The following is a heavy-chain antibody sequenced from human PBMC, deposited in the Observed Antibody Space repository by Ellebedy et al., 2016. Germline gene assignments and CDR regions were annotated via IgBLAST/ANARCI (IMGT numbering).Heavy chain of an antibody. CDR1: GYTFTSYD. D-gene: IGHD5-12*01. CDR3: ARGGYSGYDYGGEMDV. CDR2: MNPNSGNT. J-gene: IGHJ6*02. V-gene: IGHV1-8*01. Sequence: ASVKVSXXASGYTFTSYDINWVRQATGQGLEWMGWMNPNSGNTGYAQKFQGRVTMTRNTSISTAYMELSSLRSEDTAVYYCARGGYSGYDYGGEMDVWGQGTTVTVSS.